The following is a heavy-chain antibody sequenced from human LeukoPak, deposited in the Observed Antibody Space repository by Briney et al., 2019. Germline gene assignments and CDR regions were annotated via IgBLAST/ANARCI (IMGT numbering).Heavy chain of an antibody. D-gene: IGHD2-15*01. CDR2: ISGSGGST. CDR3: AKSGPRYCSGGSCRGGY. J-gene: IGHJ4*02. V-gene: IGHV3-23*01. Sequence: PGGSLTLSCAASGFTFSSYAMSWVRQAPGKGLEWVSAISGSGGSTYYADSVKGRFTISRDNSKNTLYLQMNSLRAEDTAVYYCAKSGPRYCSGGSCRGGYWGQGTLVTVSS. CDR1: GFTFSSYA.